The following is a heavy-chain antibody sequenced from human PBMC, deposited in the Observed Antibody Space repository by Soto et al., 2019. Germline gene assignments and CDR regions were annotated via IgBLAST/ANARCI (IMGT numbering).Heavy chain of an antibody. CDR1: GGSISSASYS. CDR2: ISYSGST. Sequence: ETLSLTCTVSGGSISSASYSWGWIRQPPGKGLEWIGSISYSGSTYYNPSLQSRVTISVDTSENQFSLKLSSVIAADTAVYYCARHQLGVSTPFDDWGQGTLVTVSS. D-gene: IGHD4-4*01. V-gene: IGHV4-39*01. CDR3: ARHQLGVSTPFDD. J-gene: IGHJ4*02.